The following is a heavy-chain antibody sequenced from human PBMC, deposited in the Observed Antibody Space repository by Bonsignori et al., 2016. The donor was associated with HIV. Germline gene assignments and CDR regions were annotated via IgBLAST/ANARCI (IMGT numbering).Heavy chain of an antibody. CDR2: INWNGGST. Sequence: WIRQPPGKGLEWVSGINWNGGSTGYADSVKGRFTISRDNAKNSLYLQMNSLRAEDTALYHCARVQGIAVAGAFSGWGQGTLVTVSS. J-gene: IGHJ4*02. D-gene: IGHD6-19*01. V-gene: IGHV3-20*01. CDR3: ARVQGIAVAGAFSG.